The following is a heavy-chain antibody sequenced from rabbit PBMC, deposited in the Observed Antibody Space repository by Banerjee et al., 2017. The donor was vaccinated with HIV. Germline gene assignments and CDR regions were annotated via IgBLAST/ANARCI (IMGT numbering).Heavy chain of an antibody. CDR1: GFTLSSYG. J-gene: IGHJ4*01. Sequence: QSLEESGGDLVKPEGSLTLTCTASGFTLSSYGISWVRQAPGKGLKWIACIDTGSSGSTYYASWAKGRFTISKTSSTTVTLQMTSLTVADTATYFCARDRGDWGYYFNLWGQGTLVTVS. CDR3: ARDRGDWGYYFNL. V-gene: IGHV1S40*01. CDR2: IDTGSSGST. D-gene: IGHD4-1*01.